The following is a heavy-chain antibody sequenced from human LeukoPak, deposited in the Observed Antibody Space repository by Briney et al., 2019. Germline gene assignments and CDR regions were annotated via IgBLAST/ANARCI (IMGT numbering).Heavy chain of an antibody. D-gene: IGHD2-15*01. CDR3: AKSGYCSGGSCYLYYFDY. CDR1: GFTFDDYA. CDR2: ISWNSGSI. J-gene: IGHJ4*02. Sequence: PGGSLRLSCAASGFTFDDYAMRWVRQAPGKGLEWVSGISWNSGSIGYADSVKGRFTISRDNAKNSLYLQMNSLRAEDTALYYCAKSGYCSGGSCYLYYFDYWGQGTLVTVSS. V-gene: IGHV3-9*01.